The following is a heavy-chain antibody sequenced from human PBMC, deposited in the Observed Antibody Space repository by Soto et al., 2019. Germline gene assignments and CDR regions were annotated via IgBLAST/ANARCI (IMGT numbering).Heavy chain of an antibody. CDR3: AKVHCSSTSCYSDY. D-gene: IGHD2-2*02. V-gene: IGHV3-23*01. Sequence: GGSLRLSCAASGFTFSSYAMIWVRQAPGKGLEWVSAISGSGGSTYYADSVKGRFTISRDNSKNTLYLQMNSLRAEDTAVYYCAKVHCSSTSCYSDYWGQGTLVTVSS. CDR1: GFTFSSYA. J-gene: IGHJ4*02. CDR2: ISGSGGST.